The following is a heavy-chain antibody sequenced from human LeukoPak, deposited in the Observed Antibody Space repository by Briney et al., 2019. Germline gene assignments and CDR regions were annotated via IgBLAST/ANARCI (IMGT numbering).Heavy chain of an antibody. CDR3: AKSSPLAYYGSGSYYNHIFDY. Sequence: PGGSLRLSCAASGFTFSSYAMSWVRQAPGKGLEWVSAIRGSGGSTYYADSVKGRFTISRDNSKNTLYLQMNSLRAEDTAVYYCAKSSPLAYYGSGSYYNHIFDYWGQGTLVTVSS. V-gene: IGHV3-23*01. CDR1: GFTFSSYA. CDR2: IRGSGGST. D-gene: IGHD3-10*01. J-gene: IGHJ4*02.